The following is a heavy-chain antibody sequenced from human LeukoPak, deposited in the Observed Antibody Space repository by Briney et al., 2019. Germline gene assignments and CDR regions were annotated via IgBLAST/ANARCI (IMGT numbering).Heavy chain of an antibody. CDR1: GFTFSSYW. J-gene: IGHJ4*02. CDR3: AKEGGESFYYFDY. Sequence: GGPLRLSRAASGFTFSSYWMSWVRKAPGKGLEWVATIRQDGSQKYYVDSVKGRFTISRDNAKNSLYLQMNSLRAEDTAVYYCAKEGGESFYYFDYWGQGTLVTVSS. CDR2: IRQDGSQK. V-gene: IGHV3-7*01. D-gene: IGHD3-16*01.